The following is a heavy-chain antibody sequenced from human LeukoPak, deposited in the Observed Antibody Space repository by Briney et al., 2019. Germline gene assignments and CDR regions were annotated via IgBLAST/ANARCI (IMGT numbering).Heavy chain of an antibody. J-gene: IGHJ4*02. CDR1: GGTFSSYA. CDR3: ARAGSTGFDY. V-gene: IGHV1-8*02. D-gene: IGHD1-14*01. Sequence: ASVKVSCKASGGTFSSYAINWVRQATGQGLEWMGWMNPNSGNTGYAQKFQGRVTMTRNTSISTAYMELSSLRSEDTAVYYCARAGSTGFDYWGQGTLVTVSS. CDR2: MNPNSGNT.